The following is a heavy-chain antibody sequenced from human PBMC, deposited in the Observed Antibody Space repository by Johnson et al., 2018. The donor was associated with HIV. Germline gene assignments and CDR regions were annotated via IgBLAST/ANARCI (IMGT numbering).Heavy chain of an antibody. CDR3: ARDKVGVSAFDI. D-gene: IGHD3-16*01. V-gene: IGHV3-9*01. J-gene: IGHJ3*02. Sequence: VQLVESGGGLVQPGGSLRLSCAASGFTFDDYAMHWVRQVPGKGLEWVSGISWNSDNIGYADSVKGRFTISRDNSKNTLYLQMNSLRAEDTAVYYCARDKVGVSAFDIWGQGTMVTVSS. CDR2: ISWNSDNI. CDR1: GFTFDDYA.